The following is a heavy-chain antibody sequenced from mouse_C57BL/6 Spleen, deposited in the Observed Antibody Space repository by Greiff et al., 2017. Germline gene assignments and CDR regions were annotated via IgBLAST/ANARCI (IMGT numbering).Heavy chain of an antibody. D-gene: IGHD4-1*01. CDR2: INPSTGGT. Sequence: VQLQQSGPELVKPGASVKISCKASGYSFTGYYMNWVKQSPEKSLEWIGEINPSTGGTTYNQKFKAKATLTVDKSSSTAYMQLKSLTSEDSAVYYCARRGLGRSNYFDYWGQGTTRTVSS. CDR1: GYSFTGYY. J-gene: IGHJ2*01. CDR3: ARRGLGRSNYFDY. V-gene: IGHV1-42*01.